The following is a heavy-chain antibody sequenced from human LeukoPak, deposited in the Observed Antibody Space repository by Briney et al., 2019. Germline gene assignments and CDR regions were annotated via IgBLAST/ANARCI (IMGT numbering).Heavy chain of an antibody. Sequence: GEALKISCKGSGYTYTKSWIAWVRQMPGKGLELMGIIYPVDSETRYSPSFQSQVTISVDKSISTAYLQWSSLKASDTAMYCARQGCTTTSCHTIDYWGQGTLVTASS. J-gene: IGHJ4*02. CDR3: ARQGCTTTSCHTIDY. CDR2: IYPVDSET. V-gene: IGHV5-51*01. D-gene: IGHD2-2*02. CDR1: GYTYTKSW.